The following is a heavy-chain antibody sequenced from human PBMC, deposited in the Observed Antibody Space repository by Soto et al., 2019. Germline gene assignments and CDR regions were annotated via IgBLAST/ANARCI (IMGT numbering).Heavy chain of an antibody. Sequence: WESLKISCKGSGYSFTSYWIGWVRQMPGKGLEWMGIIYPGDSDTRYSPSFQGQVTISADKSISTAYLQWSSLKASDTAMYYCAVARDQPLLWFDYWGQGTLVTV. CDR3: AVARDQPLLWFDY. D-gene: IGHD2-2*01. J-gene: IGHJ4*02. CDR2: IYPGDSDT. CDR1: GYSFTSYW. V-gene: IGHV5-51*01.